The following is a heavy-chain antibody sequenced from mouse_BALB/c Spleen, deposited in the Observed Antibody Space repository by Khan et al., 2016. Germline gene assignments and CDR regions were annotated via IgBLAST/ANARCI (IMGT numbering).Heavy chain of an antibody. V-gene: IGHV5-6*01. D-gene: IGHD2-5*01. J-gene: IGHJ4*01. Sequence: EVELVESGGDLVKPGGSLNLSCAASGFTFSNYAMSWVRQTPDKRLEWVATISSGGSYTYYPDSVKGRFTISRDNAKNTLYLQMSSLKSEDTAIYYCARQLDSSNSDYAMGYWGQGTSVTVSS. CDR2: ISSGGSYT. CDR3: ARQLDSSNSDYAMGY. CDR1: GFTFSNYA.